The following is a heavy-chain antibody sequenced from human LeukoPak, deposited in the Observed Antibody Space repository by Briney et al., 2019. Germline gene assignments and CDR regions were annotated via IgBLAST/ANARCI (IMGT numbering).Heavy chain of an antibody. J-gene: IGHJ5*02. D-gene: IGHD2-15*01. CDR2: MNPNSGRT. V-gene: IGHV1-2*06. CDR1: GYTFTGYY. CDR3: ARGYCSGASCYSVENWFDP. Sequence: ASVKVSCXAAGYTFTGYYMFWVRQAPGQGLEWMGRMNPNSGRTNYAQKFQGRVTMTRDTSISTAYMELSRLRSDDTAVYYCARGYCSGASCYSVENWFDPWGQGTLVTVSS.